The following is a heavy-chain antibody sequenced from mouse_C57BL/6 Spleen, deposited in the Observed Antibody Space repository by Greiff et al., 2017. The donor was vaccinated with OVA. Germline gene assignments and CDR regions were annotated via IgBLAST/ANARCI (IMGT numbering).Heavy chain of an antibody. CDR2: IDPSDSYT. D-gene: IGHD1-1*01. CDR3: ARSDYGSSYLLDY. J-gene: IGHJ2*01. Sequence: VKLQQPGAELVKPGASVKLSCKASGYTFTSYWMKWVKQRPGQGLEWIGEIDPSDSYTNNNQKFKGKATLTVYTPSSTAYMQLSSLPSEDSAVYYCARSDYGSSYLLDYWGQGTTLTVSS. CDR1: GYTFTSYW. V-gene: IGHV1-50*01.